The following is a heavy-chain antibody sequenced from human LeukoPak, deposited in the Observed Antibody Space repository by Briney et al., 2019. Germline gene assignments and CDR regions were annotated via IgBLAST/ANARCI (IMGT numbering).Heavy chain of an antibody. CDR3: ARVRGRLPLDALDI. V-gene: IGHV1-2*02. J-gene: IGHJ3*02. Sequence: ASVKVSCKASVYTFTRYLMHSVRQAPGQGLEGMGWINPNSGGTNYAQNLQGRVIQARATSISTASMELSRVSSDDTDGYDCARVRGRLPLDALDIWGQGTIVTVSS. CDR2: INPNSGGT. CDR1: VYTFTRYL. D-gene: IGHD6-25*01.